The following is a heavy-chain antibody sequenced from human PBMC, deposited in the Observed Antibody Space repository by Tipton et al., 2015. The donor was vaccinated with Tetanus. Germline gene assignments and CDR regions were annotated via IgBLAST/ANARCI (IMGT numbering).Heavy chain of an antibody. V-gene: IGHV4-31*03. CDR3: ARDQARGARGWNYFDC. J-gene: IGHJ4*02. D-gene: IGHD1-26*01. Sequence: TLSLTCTVSGGSIISGGYYWSWIRQHPGKGLEWIGDIYSSGSTYYNPSLESRVTISVDTSKNQFSLNLNSVTAADTAVYYCARDQARGARGWNYFDCWGQGTLVTVSS. CDR2: IYSSGST. CDR1: GGSIISGGYY.